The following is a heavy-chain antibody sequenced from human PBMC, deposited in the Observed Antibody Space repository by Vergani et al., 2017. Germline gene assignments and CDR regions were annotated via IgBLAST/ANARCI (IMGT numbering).Heavy chain of an antibody. J-gene: IGHJ5*02. D-gene: IGHD3-3*01. V-gene: IGHV5-51*01. CDR3: AKTHDFSSLYSSYNWFDP. CDR2: IYPGDSDT. Sequence: EVQLVQSGAEVKKPGESLKISCTGSGYSFTSYWIGWVRQMPGKGLEWMGIIYPGDSDTRYSPSFQGQVTISADKSISTAYLQCSSLKASDTATYYCAKTHDFSSLYSSYNWFDPWGQGTQVTVSS. CDR1: GYSFTSYW.